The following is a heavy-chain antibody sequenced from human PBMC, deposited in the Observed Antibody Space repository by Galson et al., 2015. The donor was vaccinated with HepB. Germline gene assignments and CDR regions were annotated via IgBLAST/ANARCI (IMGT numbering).Heavy chain of an antibody. V-gene: IGHV3-33*01. Sequence: SLRLSCAASGFTLTNYAMHWVRQAPGKGLEWVAVIWYDGSNKYYADSVKGRFTISRDNSRNTLFLDMNSLRVEDTAVYYCARAVYTVRRFDYWGQGTLVTVSS. J-gene: IGHJ4*02. CDR3: ARAVYTVRRFDY. CDR2: IWYDGSNK. CDR1: GFTLTNYA. D-gene: IGHD5-18*01.